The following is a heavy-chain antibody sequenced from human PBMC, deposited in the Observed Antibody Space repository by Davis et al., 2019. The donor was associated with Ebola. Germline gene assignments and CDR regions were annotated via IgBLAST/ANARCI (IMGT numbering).Heavy chain of an antibody. Sequence: GESLKISCAASGFTVSSNYMSWVRQAPGKGLEWVSVIYSGGSTYYADSVKGRFTISRDNSKNTLYLQMNSLRAEDTAVYYCARDFGYGAGEYWGQGTLVTVSS. CDR1: GFTVSSNY. D-gene: IGHD3-10*01. CDR3: ARDFGYGAGEY. J-gene: IGHJ4*02. V-gene: IGHV3-66*01. CDR2: IYSGGST.